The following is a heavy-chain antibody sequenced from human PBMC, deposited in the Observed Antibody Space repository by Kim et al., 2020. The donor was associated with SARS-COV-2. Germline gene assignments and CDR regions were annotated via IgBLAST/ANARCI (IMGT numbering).Heavy chain of an antibody. CDR3: ARDLKWTDAFDI. V-gene: IGHV3-21*01. J-gene: IGHJ3*02. D-gene: IGHD2-8*01. Sequence: YYADSVKGRFTISRDNAKNSLYLQMNSLRAEDTAVYYCARDLKWTDAFDIWGQGTMVTVSS.